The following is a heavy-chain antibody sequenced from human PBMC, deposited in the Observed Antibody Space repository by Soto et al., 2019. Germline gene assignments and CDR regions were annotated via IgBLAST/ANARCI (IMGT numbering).Heavy chain of an antibody. D-gene: IGHD6-19*01. J-gene: IGHJ4*02. CDR1: GYTFTEYG. V-gene: IGHV1-18*01. Sequence: QVQLVQSGAEVKKPGASVKVYCKASGYTFTEYGISWVRQAPGQGLAWMGWIHTYNGNTNYAQKVQGRVTMTTDSSTSTAYMELRSLRSDDTAVYYCARDAQYSSRWQPIDYWGQGTLVTVSS. CDR2: IHTYNGNT. CDR3: ARDAQYSSRWQPIDY.